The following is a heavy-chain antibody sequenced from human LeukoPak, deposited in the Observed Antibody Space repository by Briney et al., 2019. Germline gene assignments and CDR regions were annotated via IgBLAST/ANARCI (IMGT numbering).Heavy chain of an antibody. CDR1: GASVSSASY. CDR2: IYNGVNT. V-gene: IGHV4-61*01. D-gene: IGHD1-26*01. J-gene: IGHJ5*02. Sequence: SETLSLTCTVSGASVSSASYWSWIRQPPGKGVEWIAHIYNGVNTNYNPSLKSRATISVDTSKNQFSLRLNSVTAADTAVYYCARSRAFNSGAFDPWGQGSLVTVSS. CDR3: ARSRAFNSGAFDP.